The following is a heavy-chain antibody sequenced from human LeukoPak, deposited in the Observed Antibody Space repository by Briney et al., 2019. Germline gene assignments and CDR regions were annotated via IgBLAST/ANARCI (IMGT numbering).Heavy chain of an antibody. CDR1: GFTFSSYC. J-gene: IGHJ6*03. CDR2: IRLDGNNK. D-gene: IGHD4-17*01. V-gene: IGHV3-30*02. CDR3: AKDKNDYGDYYYMDV. Sequence: GGSLRLSCAASGFTFSSYCMHWVRQAPGKWLEWVAFIRLDGNNKYYADSVKGRFTLSRDNSKNTLSLQMNSLRAEDTAVYYCAKDKNDYGDYYYMDVWGKGTTVTVSS.